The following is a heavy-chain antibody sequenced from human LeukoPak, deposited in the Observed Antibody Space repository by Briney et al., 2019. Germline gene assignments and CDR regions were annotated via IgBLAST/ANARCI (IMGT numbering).Heavy chain of an antibody. D-gene: IGHD5-12*01. CDR3: AKDGAWLRFDD. Sequence: GGSLRLSCAASGFTFSSYAMSWVRQTPGKGLEWVSTIPDGSSNTYYADSVKGRFTISRDNSKNTLYLQMNSLGTEDTAVYYCAKDGAWLRFDDWGQGILVTVSS. J-gene: IGHJ4*02. CDR1: GFTFSSYA. CDR2: IPDGSSNT. V-gene: IGHV3-23*01.